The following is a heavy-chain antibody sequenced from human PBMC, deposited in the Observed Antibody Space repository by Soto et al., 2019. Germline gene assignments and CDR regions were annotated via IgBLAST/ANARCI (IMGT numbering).Heavy chain of an antibody. CDR2: IYHSGST. CDR3: ARERYSYGSSAFDF. V-gene: IGHV4-59*01. D-gene: IGHD5-18*01. CDR1: GGSFSSYY. J-gene: IGHJ4*01. Sequence: KPSETLSLTCTASGGSFSSYYWAWIRQPPGKGLEWIGYIYHSGSTNYNPSLKSRVTISVDTSKSQFSLRLSSMTAADTAVYYCARERYSYGSSAFDFWGHGILVTVS.